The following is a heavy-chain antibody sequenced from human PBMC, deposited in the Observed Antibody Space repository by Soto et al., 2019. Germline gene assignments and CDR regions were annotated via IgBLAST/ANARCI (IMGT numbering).Heavy chain of an antibody. J-gene: IGHJ4*02. CDR1: GGTFISYA. Sequence: GASVKGSCKASGGTFISYAISWVRQAPGQGLEWMGGIIPIFGTANYAQKFQGRVTITADKSTSTAYMELSSLRSEDTAVYYCASPHPYYYDSSGYYLLAFWGQGTLVTVSS. CDR2: IIPIFGTA. D-gene: IGHD3-22*01. V-gene: IGHV1-69*06. CDR3: ASPHPYYYDSSGYYLLAF.